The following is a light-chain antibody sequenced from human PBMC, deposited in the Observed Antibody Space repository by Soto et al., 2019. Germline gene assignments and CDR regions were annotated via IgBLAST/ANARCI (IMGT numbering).Light chain of an antibody. Sequence: QGPLTVPARPERSTSISYNFIKVLLYNNTYNYLDWYVQKPGQSPQLLIYFGSNRAPGVPDRFSGSGSGTDFTLKINRVEAEDLGRYNCMQALQRGTIGKGTRLEIK. CDR1: KVLLYNNTYNY. CDR3: MQALQRGT. CDR2: FGS. J-gene: IGKJ5*01. V-gene: IGKV2-28*01.